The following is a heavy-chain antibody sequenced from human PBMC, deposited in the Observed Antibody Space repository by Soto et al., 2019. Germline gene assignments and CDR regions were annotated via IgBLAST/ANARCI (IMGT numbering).Heavy chain of an antibody. CDR2: IFYSGST. V-gene: IGHV4-39*07. D-gene: IGHD2-21*01. CDR3: AASCVGCGGFNYYGMDV. Sequence: PSETLSLTCTVSGDSISSSNYFWGWIRQPPGKGLEWIGTIFYSGSTYYNPSLKSRVTISVDTSKNQFSLKLSSVTAADTAVYYCAASCVGCGGFNYYGMDVWGQGTTVS. CDR1: GDSISSSNYF. J-gene: IGHJ6*02.